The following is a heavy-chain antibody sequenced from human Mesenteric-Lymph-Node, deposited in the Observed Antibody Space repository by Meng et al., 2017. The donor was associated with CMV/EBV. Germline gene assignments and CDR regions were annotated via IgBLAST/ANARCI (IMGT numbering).Heavy chain of an antibody. CDR3: AKEGRENHDFRSGYFNYFDY. V-gene: IGHV3-73*01. CDR1: GFTFSGSA. D-gene: IGHD3-3*01. CDR2: LRSRANSYAT. J-gene: IGHJ4*02. Sequence: GGSLRLSCAASGFTFSGSAMHWVRQASGKGLEGVGRLRSRANSYATAYAASVKGRSTISRDDSKNTAYVQMNSLRAEDTAVYYCAKEGRENHDFRSGYFNYFDYWGQGTLVTVSS.